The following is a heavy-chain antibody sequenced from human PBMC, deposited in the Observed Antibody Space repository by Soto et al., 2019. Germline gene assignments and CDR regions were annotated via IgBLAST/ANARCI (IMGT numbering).Heavy chain of an antibody. CDR1: GFTFSDY. CDR3: ARDTVVFDY. Sequence: QVQLVESGGGLVKPGGSLRLSCAASGFTFSDYMSWIRQAPGKGLEWVSYISSSGSTIYYAYSVKGRFSISRDNAKNSLYLQMNRLRAEYTAVYYCARDTVVFDYWGQGTLVTVSS. V-gene: IGHV3-11*01. CDR2: ISSSGSTI. D-gene: IGHD4-17*01. J-gene: IGHJ4*02.